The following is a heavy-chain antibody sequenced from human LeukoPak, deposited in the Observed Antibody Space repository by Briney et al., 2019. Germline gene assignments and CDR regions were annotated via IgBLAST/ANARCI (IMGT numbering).Heavy chain of an antibody. D-gene: IGHD6-19*01. CDR2: ITNSGGNL. J-gene: IGHJ6*03. V-gene: IGHV3-23*01. Sequence: GGSLRLSCYASAFHVYGLTLEWLRQAPGKGLEWIAVITNSGGNLLYADSVKGRCTISRDNSKNTLSYQLNSSRDDDTAVYDNTVGSAGAEISRWSNYMDIWGKGTRVIVS. CDR3: TVGSAGAEISRWSNYMDI. CDR1: AFHVYGLT.